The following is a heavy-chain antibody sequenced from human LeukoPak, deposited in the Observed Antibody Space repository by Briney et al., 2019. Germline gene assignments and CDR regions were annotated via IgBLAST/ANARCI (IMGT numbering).Heavy chain of an antibody. CDR3: ARDRSGYDYVDY. CDR2: IYYSGST. Sequence: PSQTLSLTCTVSGGSVTSGGYYWSWIRQHPGKGLEWIGYIYYSGSTYSNPSLKSRVTMSVDTSKNQFSLRLSSVTAADTAVYYCARDRSGYDYVDYWGQGTLVTVSS. V-gene: IGHV4-31*03. D-gene: IGHD5-12*01. J-gene: IGHJ4*02. CDR1: GGSVTSGGYY.